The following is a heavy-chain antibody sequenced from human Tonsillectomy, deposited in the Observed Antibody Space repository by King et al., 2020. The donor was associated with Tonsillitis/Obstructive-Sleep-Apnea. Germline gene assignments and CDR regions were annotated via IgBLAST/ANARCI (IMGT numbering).Heavy chain of an antibody. Sequence: VKLVESGGGLVQPGGSLRLSCADSGFTFSGYWMHWVRQVPGGGLGWVSRINPDGSVTYYADSVKGRFTISRDNAKNTLYLHMKSLRTDDTGVYYCSRDTFGREDYWGQGTLVTVSS. V-gene: IGHV3-74*01. D-gene: IGHD3-16*01. CDR1: GFTFSGYW. CDR2: INPDGSVT. CDR3: SRDTFGREDY. J-gene: IGHJ4*02.